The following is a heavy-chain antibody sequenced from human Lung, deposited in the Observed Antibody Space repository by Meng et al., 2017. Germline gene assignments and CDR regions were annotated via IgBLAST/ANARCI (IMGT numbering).Heavy chain of an antibody. CDR1: GHTFTKYG. CDR3: ARAEEEYCSDGSCPNFDF. Sequence: QVQLVQSGSEVKKPGASAKVSCKASGHTFTKYGITWVRQAPGQGLEWMGWISGYNGNTNYAQKLQGRVTMTTDTSTSTAYMELRSLRSDDAAVYYCARAEEEYCSDGSCPNFDFWGQGTLVTVSS. CDR2: ISGYNGNT. V-gene: IGHV1-18*01. J-gene: IGHJ4*02. D-gene: IGHD2-15*01.